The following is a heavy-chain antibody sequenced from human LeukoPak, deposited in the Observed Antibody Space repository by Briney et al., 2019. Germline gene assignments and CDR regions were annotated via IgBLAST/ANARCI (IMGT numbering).Heavy chain of an antibody. D-gene: IGHD5-18*01. V-gene: IGHV4-34*01. CDR3: ARMAQPVWILDY. CDR1: GGSFSGYY. Sequence: PSETLSLTCAVYGGSFSGYYWSWIRQPPGKGLEWIGEINHSGSTNYNPSLKSRVTISVDTSKNQFSLKLSSVTAADTAVYYCARMAQPVWILDYWGQGTLVTVSS. J-gene: IGHJ4*02. CDR2: INHSGST.